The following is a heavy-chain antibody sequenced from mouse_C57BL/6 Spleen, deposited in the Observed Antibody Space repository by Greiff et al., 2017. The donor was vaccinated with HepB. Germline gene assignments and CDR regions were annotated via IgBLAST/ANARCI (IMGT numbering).Heavy chain of an antibody. V-gene: IGHV5-17*01. D-gene: IGHD2-13*01. CDR2: ISSGSSTI. J-gene: IGHJ2*01. CDR3: AREGEEDYFDH. Sequence: EVKLVESGGGLVKPGGSLKLSCAASGFTFSDYGMHWVRQAPEKGLEWVAYISSGSSTIYYADTVKGRFTISRDNAKNTLFLQMTSLRSEDTAMYYCAREGEEDYFDHWGQGTTLTVSS. CDR1: GFTFSDYG.